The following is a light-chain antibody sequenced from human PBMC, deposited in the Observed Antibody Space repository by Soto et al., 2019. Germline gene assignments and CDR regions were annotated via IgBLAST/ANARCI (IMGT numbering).Light chain of an antibody. J-gene: IGKJ1*01. CDR3: QKYNSAPWT. CDR2: AAS. V-gene: IGKV1-27*01. CDR1: QSVSNY. Sequence: SQMTQSPSSLSASAGDRVTITCRASQSVSNYLAWYQQKPGKVPQLLIYAASTLQSGVPARFSGSGSGTDFTLTISRLNPDDGANYYYQKYNSAPWTFGQGTKVEIK.